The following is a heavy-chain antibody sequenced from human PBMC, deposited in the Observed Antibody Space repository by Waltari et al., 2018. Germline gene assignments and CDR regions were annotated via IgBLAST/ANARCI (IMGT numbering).Heavy chain of an antibody. D-gene: IGHD3-10*01. CDR3: ARHLFYRSATYSLKEYSYYMDD. J-gene: IGHJ6*03. V-gene: IGHV4-34*01. Sequence: QVQLQQWGAGLLKPSETLSLTCAVYGGSFSGYYWSWIRQPPGKGLEWIGSIYYTGSASYNPSLKSRVIILVDAAKSQFTLMLGSVTAVDTAMYFCARHLFYRSATYSLKEYSYYMDDWGKGTTVTVSS. CDR1: GGSFSGYY. CDR2: IYYTGSA.